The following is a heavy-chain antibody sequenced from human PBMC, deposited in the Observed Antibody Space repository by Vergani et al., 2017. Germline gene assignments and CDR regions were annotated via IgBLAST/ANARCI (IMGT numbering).Heavy chain of an antibody. V-gene: IGHV1-2*02. CDR2: INPNSGGT. D-gene: IGHD6-19*01. CDR3: ARGEGSGWKGGYHYYCMDF. CDR1: GYTFSDHH. J-gene: IGHJ6*02. Sequence: QVQLVQSGAEVKKPGASVKVSCKASGYTFSDHHLHWVRQAPGQGLEWVGWINPNSGGTNYAQKFQGRVTMTRDTSSSTAYMELRRLRSDDTAVYYCARGEGSGWKGGYHYYCMDFWAQGTTVTVSS.